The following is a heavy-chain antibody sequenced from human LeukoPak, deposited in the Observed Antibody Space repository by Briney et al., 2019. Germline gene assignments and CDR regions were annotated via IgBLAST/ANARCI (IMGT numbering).Heavy chain of an antibody. D-gene: IGHD3-10*01. CDR1: GFSVSNKY. CDR3: AREEEWYASGTYYKGFDS. CDR2: ISTRSTYI. Sequence: GSLRLSCAASGFSVSNKYMNWVRQAPGKGLEWVSCISTRSTYIYYADSVKGRFTISRDNAKNSLYLQMNSLRADDTAVYYCAREEEWYASGTYYKGFDSWGQGTLVTVSS. V-gene: IGHV3-21*01. J-gene: IGHJ4*02.